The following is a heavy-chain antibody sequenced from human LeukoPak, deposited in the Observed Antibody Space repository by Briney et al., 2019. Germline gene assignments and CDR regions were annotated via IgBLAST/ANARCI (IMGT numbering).Heavy chain of an antibody. CDR2: IRYDGSNK. CDR1: GFTFSSYG. D-gene: IGHD5-18*01. J-gene: IGHJ4*02. CDR3: AKDRRGYSYGYSFFDY. Sequence: SGGSPRLSCAASGFTFSSYGMHWVRQAPGKGLEWVAFIRYDGSNKYYADSVKGRFTISRDNSKNTLYLQMNSLRAEDTAVYYCAKDRRGYSYGYSFFDYWGQGTPVTVSS. V-gene: IGHV3-30*02.